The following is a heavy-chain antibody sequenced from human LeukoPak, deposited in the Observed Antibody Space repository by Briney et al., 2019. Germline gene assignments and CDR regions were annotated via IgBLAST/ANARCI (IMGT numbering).Heavy chain of an antibody. J-gene: IGHJ4*02. Sequence: ASVKVSCKVYGYILTELSMHWVRQAPGQGLEWMGWINPNSGGTNYAQKFQGGVTMTRDTSISTAYMELSRLRSDDTAVYYCARDPTLYNSYYYDSSGYSDFDYWGQGTLVTVSP. V-gene: IGHV1-2*02. CDR2: INPNSGGT. D-gene: IGHD3-22*01. CDR3: ARDPTLYNSYYYDSSGYSDFDY. CDR1: GYILTELS.